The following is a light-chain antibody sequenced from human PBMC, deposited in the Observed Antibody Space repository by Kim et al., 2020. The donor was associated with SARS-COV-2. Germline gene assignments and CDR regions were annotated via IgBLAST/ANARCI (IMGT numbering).Light chain of an antibody. CDR2: YDS. J-gene: IGLJ3*02. V-gene: IGLV3-21*04. CDR1: NIGSKS. CDR3: QVWDSSSDHWV. Sequence: YELTQPPSVSVAPGKTARITCGGNNIGSKSVHWYQQKPGQAPVLVIYYDSDRPSGIPERFSGSNSGNTATLTISRVEAGDEADYYCQVWDSSSDHWVFGGGTQLTVL.